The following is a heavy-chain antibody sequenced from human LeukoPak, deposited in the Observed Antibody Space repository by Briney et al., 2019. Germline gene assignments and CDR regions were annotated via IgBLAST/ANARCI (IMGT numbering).Heavy chain of an antibody. Sequence: SETLSLTCTVSGGSVSSGSYYWSWIRQPPGKGLEWIGYIYYSGSTNYNPSLKSRVTISVDTSKNQFSLKLSSVTAADTAVYYCARWDCSSTSCHRPAPQNWYFDLWGRGTLVTVSS. CDR3: ARWDCSSTSCHRPAPQNWYFDL. D-gene: IGHD2-2*02. V-gene: IGHV4-61*01. CDR2: IYYSGST. J-gene: IGHJ2*01. CDR1: GGSVSSGSYY.